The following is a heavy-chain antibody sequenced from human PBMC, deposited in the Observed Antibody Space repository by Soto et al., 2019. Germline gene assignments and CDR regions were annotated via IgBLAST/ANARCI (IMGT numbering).Heavy chain of an antibody. CDR3: ARRRDSSSAYYGMDV. CDR2: IYHSGST. D-gene: IGHD6-13*01. Sequence: QVQLQESGPGLVKPSGTLSLTCAVSGGSISSSNWWSWVRQPPGKGLEWIGEIYHSGSTNYNPSRTSRVTMPVHKPKNQSSLTLSSVTAADTAVYYCARRRDSSSAYYGMDVWGQGTTVTVSS. V-gene: IGHV4-4*02. CDR1: GGSISSSNW. J-gene: IGHJ6*02.